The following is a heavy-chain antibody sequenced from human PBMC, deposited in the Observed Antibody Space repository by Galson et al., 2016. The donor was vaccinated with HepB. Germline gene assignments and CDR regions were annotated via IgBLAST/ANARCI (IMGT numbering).Heavy chain of an antibody. CDR1: GFTFSDYY. J-gene: IGHJ4*02. Sequence: SLRLSCAASGFTFSDYYMSWLRQVPGKGLEWISYIGTGVSTMKYADSVKGRFTISRDNAKNSVYLQMSSLRAEDTAVYYCARAKYSSSSWPWEYWGQGTLVTVSS. CDR3: ARAKYSSSSWPWEY. CDR2: IGTGVSTM. V-gene: IGHV3-11*01. D-gene: IGHD6-6*01.